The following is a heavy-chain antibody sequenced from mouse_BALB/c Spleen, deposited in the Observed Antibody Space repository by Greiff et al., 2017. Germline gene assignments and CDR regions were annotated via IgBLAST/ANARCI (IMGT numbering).Heavy chain of an antibody. J-gene: IGHJ2*01. V-gene: IGHV3-2*02. Sequence: EVKLVESGPGLVKPSQSLSLTCTVTGYSITSDYAWNWIRQFPGNKLEWMGYISYSGSTSYNPSLKSRISITRDTSKNQFFLQLNSVTTEDTATYYCARFPYDYLYYFDYWGQGTTRTVSS. CDR3: ARFPYDYLYYFDY. CDR1: GYSITSDYA. D-gene: IGHD2-4*01. CDR2: ISYSGST.